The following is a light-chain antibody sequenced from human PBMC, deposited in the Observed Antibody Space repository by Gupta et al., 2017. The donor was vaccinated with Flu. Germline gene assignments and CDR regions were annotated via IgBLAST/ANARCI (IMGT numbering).Light chain of an antibody. V-gene: IGLV3-1*01. CDR3: QAWDSSTAV. J-gene: IGLJ2*01. CDR2: QDS. Sequence: SYELTQPPSVSVSPGQTASITCSGDKLGDKYACWYQQKPAQSPVLVIYQDSKRPSGMRERFSGSNSGNTATLTISGTQAMDEADYYCQAWDSSTAVFGGGTKLTVL. CDR1: KLGDKY.